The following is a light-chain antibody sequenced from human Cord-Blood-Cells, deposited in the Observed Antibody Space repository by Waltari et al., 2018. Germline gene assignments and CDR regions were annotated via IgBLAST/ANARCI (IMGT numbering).Light chain of an antibody. V-gene: IGLV2-14*01. CDR3: SSYTSSSTLVV. CDR2: VVS. Sequence: QSALTQPASVSGSPGQSITISCTVTSSDVGGYHYVSWYQQHPGKAPKLMIYVVSNRPSGVSKRFSGSKSGNPASLTISGLQAEYEADYSCSSYTSSSTLVVFGGGTKLTVL. CDR1: SSDVGGYHY. J-gene: IGLJ2*01.